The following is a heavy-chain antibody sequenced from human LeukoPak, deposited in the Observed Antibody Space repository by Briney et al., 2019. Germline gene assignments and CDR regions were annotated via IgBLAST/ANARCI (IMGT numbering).Heavy chain of an antibody. CDR2: ISYDGSNK. CDR1: GFTFSSYG. V-gene: IGHV3-30*03. D-gene: IGHD1-26*01. CDR3: ARSRTIVGASSYFDY. Sequence: GGSLRLSCAASGFTFSSYGMHWVRQAPGKGLEWVAVISYDGSNKYYADSVKGRFTISRDNSKNTLYLQMNSLRAKDTAVYYCARSRTIVGASSYFDYWGQGTLVTVSS. J-gene: IGHJ4*02.